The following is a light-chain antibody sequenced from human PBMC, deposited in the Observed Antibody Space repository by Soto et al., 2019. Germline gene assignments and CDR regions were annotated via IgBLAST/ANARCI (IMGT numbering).Light chain of an antibody. CDR3: QQYGSSGT. CDR1: ESVSNNY. V-gene: IGKV3-20*01. J-gene: IGKJ1*01. Sequence: EMVLTQSPGTLSLSPGERATLSCRASESVSNNYLAWYQQKPGQAPRLLIYGASNRATGIPDRFSGSGSGTDFTLTISRLEPEDFAVYYCQQYGSSGTFGQGTKVDIK. CDR2: GAS.